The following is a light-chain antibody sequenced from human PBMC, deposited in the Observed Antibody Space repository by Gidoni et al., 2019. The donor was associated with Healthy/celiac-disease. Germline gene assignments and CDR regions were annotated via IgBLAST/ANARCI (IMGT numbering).Light chain of an antibody. CDR3: QQRSNWQGFT. CDR2: DAS. CDR1: QRVSSY. Sequence: EIVLTQSPATLSLSPGERATLSCRASQRVSSYLAWYQQKPGQAPRLLIYDASNRATGIPARFSGRGSGTDFTLTISSREPEDFAVYYCQQRSNWQGFTFGPGTKVDIK. J-gene: IGKJ3*01. V-gene: IGKV3-11*01.